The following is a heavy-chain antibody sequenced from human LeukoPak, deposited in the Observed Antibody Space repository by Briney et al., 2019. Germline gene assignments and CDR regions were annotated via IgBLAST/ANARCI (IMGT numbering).Heavy chain of an antibody. CDR1: GYTFNSYD. CDR3: ARGPLIYGSGSYYDY. Sequence: APVKVSCKASGYTFNSYDINWVRQATGQGLEWMGWMNPNSGNTGYAQKFQGRVTMTRDTSISTAYMDLSSLRSEDTAVYYCARGPLIYGSGSYYDYWGQGTLVTVSS. J-gene: IGHJ4*02. V-gene: IGHV1-8*02. D-gene: IGHD3-10*01. CDR2: MNPNSGNT.